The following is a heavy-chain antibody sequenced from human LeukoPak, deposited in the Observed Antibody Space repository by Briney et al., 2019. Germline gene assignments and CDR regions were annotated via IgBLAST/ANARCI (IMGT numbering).Heavy chain of an antibody. CDR2: IIPIFGTA. CDR1: GYTFTSYD. Sequence: GASVKVSCKASGYTFTSYDINWVRQATGQGLEWMGGIIPIFGTANYAQKFQGRVTITADESTSTAYMELSSLRSEDTAIYYCARGPRWVQLFYFYYYMDVWGNGTTVTISS. J-gene: IGHJ6*03. CDR3: ARGPRWVQLFYFYYYMDV. D-gene: IGHD5-24*01. V-gene: IGHV1-69*13.